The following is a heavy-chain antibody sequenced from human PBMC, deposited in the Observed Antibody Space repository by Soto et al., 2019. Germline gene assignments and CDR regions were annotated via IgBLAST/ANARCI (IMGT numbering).Heavy chain of an antibody. D-gene: IGHD2-8*02. CDR2: IIPIFGTA. CDR1: GGTFSSYA. J-gene: IGHJ6*02. Sequence: GASVKVSCKASGGTFSSYAISWVRQAPGQGLEWMGGIIPIFGTANYAQKFQGRVTITADESTSTAYMELSSLRSEDTAVYYCARDLGAGGGSAYYYGMDVWGQGTTVTVSS. CDR3: ARDLGAGGGSAYYYGMDV. V-gene: IGHV1-69*13.